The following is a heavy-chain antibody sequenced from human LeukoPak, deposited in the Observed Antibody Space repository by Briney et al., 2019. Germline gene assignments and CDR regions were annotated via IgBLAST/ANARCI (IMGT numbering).Heavy chain of an antibody. J-gene: IGHJ4*02. Sequence: QAGGSLRLSCAGPGFTFSNYAMTWVRQAPGKGLEWVSSVSGSGRNTFYPDSGEGRFTISRDNSKNIVYLQMNSLRADDTAVYYCVKSRRVGANQRGLFDYWGQGTLVTVSP. CDR3: VKSRRVGANQRGLFDY. D-gene: IGHD1-26*01. V-gene: IGHV3-23*01. CDR1: GFTFSNYA. CDR2: VSGSGRNT.